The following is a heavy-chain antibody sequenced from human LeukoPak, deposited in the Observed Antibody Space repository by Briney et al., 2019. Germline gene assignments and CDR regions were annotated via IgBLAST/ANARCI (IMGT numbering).Heavy chain of an antibody. CDR2: IRYDGSNK. CDR3: ARDLPPMTTIFGLWDYFDY. D-gene: IGHD3-3*01. V-gene: IGHV3-30*02. J-gene: IGHJ4*02. Sequence: GGSLRLSCAASGFTFSSYGMHWVRQAPGKGLEWVAFIRYDGSNKYYADSVKGRFTISRDNSKNTLYLQMNSLRAEDTAVYYCARDLPPMTTIFGLWDYFDYWGQGTLVTVSS. CDR1: GFTFSSYG.